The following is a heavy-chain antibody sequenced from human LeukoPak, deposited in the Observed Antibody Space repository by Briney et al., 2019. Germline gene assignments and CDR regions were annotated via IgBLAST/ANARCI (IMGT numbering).Heavy chain of an antibody. CDR3: ARGGGTFDY. J-gene: IGHJ4*02. V-gene: IGHV4-59*01. CDR2: VYYNGIT. CDR1: GGSFSSYY. D-gene: IGHD2-15*01. Sequence: PSVTLSLTCSVSGGSFSSYYWSWIRQPPGKGLEWIGYVYYNGITNYNPSLKSRVTMSIDTSRDQFSLKLNSVTAADTAVYYCARGGGTFDYWGQGTLVTVSS.